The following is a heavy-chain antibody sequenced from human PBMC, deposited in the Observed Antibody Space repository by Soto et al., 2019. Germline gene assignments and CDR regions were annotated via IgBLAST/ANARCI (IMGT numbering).Heavy chain of an antibody. D-gene: IGHD2-2*01. CDR2: INAGNGNT. J-gene: IGHJ5*02. CDR3: ARVNCDSTSCHQLFDP. V-gene: IGHV1-3*01. Sequence: SVKVSCKASGYTFTTYAMHWVRQAPGQRLEWMGWINAGNGNTKYSQKFQGRVTITRDTSASAAYMELSSLRSGDTAVYYCARVNCDSTSCHQLFDPWGQGTLVTVCS. CDR1: GYTFTTYA.